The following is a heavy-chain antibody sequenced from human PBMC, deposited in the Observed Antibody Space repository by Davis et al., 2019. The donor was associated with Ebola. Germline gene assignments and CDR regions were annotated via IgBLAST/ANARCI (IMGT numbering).Heavy chain of an antibody. D-gene: IGHD6-6*01. V-gene: IGHV3-48*02. J-gene: IGHJ4*02. CDR2: VSSSSSTI. CDR1: GFTFSSYW. Sequence: PGGSLRLSCAASGFTFSSYWMSWVRQAPGKGLEWVSYVSSSSSTIYYADSVKGRFTISRDNAKNSLYLQMNSLRDEDTAVYYCASRRYGSSEFPDYWGQGTLVTVSS. CDR3: ASRRYGSSEFPDY.